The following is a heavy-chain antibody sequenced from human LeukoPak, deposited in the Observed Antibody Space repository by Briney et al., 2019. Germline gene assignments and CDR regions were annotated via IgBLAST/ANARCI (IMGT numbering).Heavy chain of an antibody. J-gene: IGHJ4*02. V-gene: IGHV3-30*02. CDR1: GFTFSSYG. Sequence: PGGSLRLSCAASGFTFSSYGMHWVRQAPGKGLEWVAFIRYDGSNKYYADSVKGRFTISRDNSKNTLYLQMNSLRAEDTAMYYCAKDPGANWGWGYWGQGTLVTVSS. CDR2: IRYDGSNK. D-gene: IGHD4/OR15-4a*01. CDR3: AKDPGANWGWGY.